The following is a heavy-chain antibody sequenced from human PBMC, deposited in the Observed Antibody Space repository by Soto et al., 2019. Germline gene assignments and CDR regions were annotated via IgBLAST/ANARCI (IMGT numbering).Heavy chain of an antibody. V-gene: IGHV4-59*11. D-gene: IGHD7-27*01. CDR2: IYYTGST. J-gene: IGHJ4*02. Sequence: QVHLQESGPGLVKPSETLSLTCTVSGGSINNHYWSWIRQPPGKGLEWIGYIYYTGSTNYNPSLKSRVPMAVDTATNRVSLNLTSLTAADTAIYYCARANWDSEYWGQGTLVTVSS. CDR3: ARANWDSEY. CDR1: GGSINNHY.